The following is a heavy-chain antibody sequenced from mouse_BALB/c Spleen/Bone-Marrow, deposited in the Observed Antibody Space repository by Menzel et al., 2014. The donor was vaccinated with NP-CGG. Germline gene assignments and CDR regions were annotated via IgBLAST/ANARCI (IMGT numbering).Heavy chain of an antibody. CDR3: ARGNYGNYVDYFDY. CDR2: INSNGGST. Sequence: EVHLVESGGGLVQPGGSLKLSCAASGFTFSSYGMSWVRQTPDKRLELVASINSNGGSTYYPDSVKGRFTISRVNAKNTLSLQMSSLKSEDTAMYYCARGNYGNYVDYFDYWGQGTTLTVSS. V-gene: IGHV5-6-3*01. CDR1: GFTFSSYG. D-gene: IGHD2-1*01. J-gene: IGHJ2*01.